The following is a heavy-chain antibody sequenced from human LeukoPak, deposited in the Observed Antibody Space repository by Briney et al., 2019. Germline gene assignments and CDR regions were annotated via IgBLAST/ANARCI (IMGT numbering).Heavy chain of an antibody. V-gene: IGHV3-66*01. CDR3: ARELPGNSSSWFDY. CDR1: GFTVSSNY. D-gene: IGHD6-13*01. CDR2: IYSGGST. Sequence: GGSLRLSCAASGFTVSSNYMSWVRQAPGKGLEWVSVIYSGGSTYYADSVKGRFTISRDNSKNTLYLQMNSLRAEDTAVYYCARELPGNSSSWFDYWGQGTLVTVSS. J-gene: IGHJ4*02.